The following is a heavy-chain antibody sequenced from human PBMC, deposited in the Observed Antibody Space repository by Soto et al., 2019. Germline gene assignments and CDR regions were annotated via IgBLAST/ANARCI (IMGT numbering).Heavy chain of an antibody. D-gene: IGHD6-13*01. Sequence: QVQLVQSGAEVRNPGSSVKVSCKASGDKFSSYTISWVRQAPGQGLEWMGRMIAFAGVPINPQIFQGRITITADSSSSTAYMELTSLTSDDTAVYYCAREPSIAAVGIPLYSYYYMDVWGEGTAVTVSS. J-gene: IGHJ6*03. CDR2: MIAFAGVP. CDR3: AREPSIAAVGIPLYSYYYMDV. CDR1: GDKFSSYT. V-gene: IGHV1-69*08.